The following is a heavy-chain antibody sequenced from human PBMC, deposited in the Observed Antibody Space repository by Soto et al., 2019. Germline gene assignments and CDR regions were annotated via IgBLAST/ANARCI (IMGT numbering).Heavy chain of an antibody. D-gene: IGHD5-12*01. Sequence: EASVKVSCKASGYTFTSYDTNWVRQATGQGLEWMGWMNPNSGNTGYAQKFQGRVTMTRNTSISTAYMELSSLRSEDTAVYYCARVHTDYSGYDYWFDPWGQGTLVTVSS. V-gene: IGHV1-8*01. J-gene: IGHJ5*02. CDR2: MNPNSGNT. CDR1: GYTFTSYD. CDR3: ARVHTDYSGYDYWFDP.